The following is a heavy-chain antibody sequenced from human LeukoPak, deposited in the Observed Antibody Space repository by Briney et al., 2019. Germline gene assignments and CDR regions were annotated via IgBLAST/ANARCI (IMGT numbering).Heavy chain of an antibody. CDR2: ISYDGSNK. CDR1: GFTFSGYG. Sequence: NPGRSLRLSCEASGFTFSGYGMHWVRQPPGKGLEWVAVISYDGSNKYYADSVKGRFTISRDNAKNSLYLQMNSLRVEDTAVYHCARWAGGSGTYRLDYWGQGTLVTVSS. J-gene: IGHJ4*02. V-gene: IGHV3-30*03. CDR3: ARWAGGSGTYRLDY. D-gene: IGHD3-10*01.